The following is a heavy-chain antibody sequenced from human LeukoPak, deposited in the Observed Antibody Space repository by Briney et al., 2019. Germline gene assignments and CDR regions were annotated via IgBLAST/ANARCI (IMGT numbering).Heavy chain of an antibody. V-gene: IGHV1-69*13. J-gene: IGHJ6*02. CDR2: IIPIFGTA. CDR3: ARDPGIAAAGTDYYYGMDV. D-gene: IGHD6-13*01. Sequence: SVKVSCKASGGTFSSYAISWVRQAPGQGLEWMGGIIPIFGTANYAQKFHGRVTITADESTSTAYMELSSLRSEDTAVYYCARDPGIAAAGTDYYYGMDVWGQGTTVTVSS. CDR1: GGTFSSYA.